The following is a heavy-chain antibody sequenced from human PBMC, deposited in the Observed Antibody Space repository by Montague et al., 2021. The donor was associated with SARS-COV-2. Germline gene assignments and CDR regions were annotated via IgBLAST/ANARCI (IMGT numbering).Heavy chain of an antibody. J-gene: IGHJ3*01. CDR2: IYSGDTA. CDR1: GFSVSSKY. CDR3: ATFYVDTVSVTNAFDL. V-gene: IGHV3-53*01. D-gene: IGHD5-18*01. Sequence: SLRLSCAASGFSVSSKYMTWLRQPPGKGLEWVSTIYSGDTAYYADSVQGRFTISRDHSKNTVFLQMNSLRAEDTALYYCATFYVDTVSVTNAFDLWGQGTLVSVSS.